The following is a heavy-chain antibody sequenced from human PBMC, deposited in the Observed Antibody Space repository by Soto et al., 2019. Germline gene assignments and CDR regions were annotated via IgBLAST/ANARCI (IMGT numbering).Heavy chain of an antibody. D-gene: IGHD2-15*01. CDR2: IYYSGST. CDR1: GGSISSSSYY. V-gene: IGHV4-39*01. CDR3: AMGLGYCSGGSCWTLDI. J-gene: IGHJ3*02. Sequence: ASETLSLTCTVSGGSISSSSYYWGLNRQPPGKGLEWIGSIYYSGSTYYNPSLKSRVTISVDTSKNQFSLKLSSVTAADTAVYYCAMGLGYCSGGSCWTLDIWGQGTMVTVSS.